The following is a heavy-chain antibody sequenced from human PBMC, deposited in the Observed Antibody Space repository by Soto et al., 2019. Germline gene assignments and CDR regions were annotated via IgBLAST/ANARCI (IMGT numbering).Heavy chain of an antibody. D-gene: IGHD1-7*01. CDR1: GFNFDNYG. J-gene: IGHJ4*02. CDR2: ITYDGSFQ. CDR3: AKDRVGGTFYTPLAF. V-gene: IGHV3-30*18. Sequence: LRLSCQASGFNFDNYGMHWVRQAPGKGLEWVAVITYDGSFQYYAGSVKGRFTISRDNSKNTLSLHLNTLKPEDTAVYHCAKDRVGGTFYTPLAFWGQGTLVTVSS.